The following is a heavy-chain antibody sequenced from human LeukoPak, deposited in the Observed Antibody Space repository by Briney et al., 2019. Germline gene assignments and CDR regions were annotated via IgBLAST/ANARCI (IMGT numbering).Heavy chain of an antibody. D-gene: IGHD3-16*01. CDR1: GVSISTNY. V-gene: IGHV4-59*13. Sequence: SETLSLTCTVSGVSISTNYWNWIRQSQEKGLEWIGYISNSGSADRHPSLKSRVTISLDPSKNQLSLSLNSVTAADTAVYFCAGYDHSNYLAYWGQGARVTVSS. J-gene: IGHJ4*02. CDR2: ISNSGSA. CDR3: AGYDHSNYLAY.